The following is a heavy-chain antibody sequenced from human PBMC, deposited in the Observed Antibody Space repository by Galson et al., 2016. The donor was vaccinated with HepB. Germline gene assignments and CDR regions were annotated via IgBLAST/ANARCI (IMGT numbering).Heavy chain of an antibody. CDR1: AASIRSDSDY. Sequence: SETLSLTCIVSAASIRSDSDYWGWVRHSPVKGLEWSGSIFYTRTTHYNPSPKSRLTIFLDTSSNQFSLRLRSVTAADTALYSCARHGELDSDRGWFDPWGQGTLVTVSS. CDR2: IFYTRTT. D-gene: IGHD1-1*01. J-gene: IGHJ5*02. V-gene: IGHV4-39*01. CDR3: ARHGELDSDRGWFDP.